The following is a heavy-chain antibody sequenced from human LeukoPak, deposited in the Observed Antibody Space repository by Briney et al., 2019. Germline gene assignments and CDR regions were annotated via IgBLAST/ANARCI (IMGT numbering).Heavy chain of an antibody. CDR3: ARDLVTVTKGFDI. J-gene: IGHJ3*02. Sequence: SETLSLTCTVSGGPISSYYWSWIRQPPGKGLEWIGYISYIGTTNYNPSLKSRVTLSIDTSKNQFSLKLGSVTAADTAVYYCARDLVTVTKGFDIWGQGTMVSVSS. V-gene: IGHV4-59*01. CDR1: GGPISSYY. CDR2: ISYIGTT. D-gene: IGHD4-17*01.